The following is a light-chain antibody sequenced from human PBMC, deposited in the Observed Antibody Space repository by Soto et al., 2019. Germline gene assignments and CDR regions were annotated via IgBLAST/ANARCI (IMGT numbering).Light chain of an antibody. J-gene: IGKJ4*01. CDR1: QSVSSNY. Sequence: EIVFTQSPGTLSLSPGERASLSCRASQSVSSNYLAWYQQTPGQAPRLLIYGASSRATGIPDRFSGSGSGTDFTLTISRLEPGDFAMYYCQQYGSSPRLTFGGGTKV. V-gene: IGKV3-20*01. CDR3: QQYGSSPRLT. CDR2: GAS.